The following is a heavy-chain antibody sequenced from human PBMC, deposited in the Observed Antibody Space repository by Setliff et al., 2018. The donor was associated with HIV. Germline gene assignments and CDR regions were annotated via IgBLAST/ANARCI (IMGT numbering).Heavy chain of an antibody. V-gene: IGHV1-2*06. J-gene: IGHJ3*02. D-gene: IGHD2-21*02. CDR3: AREPIGGDDAFDI. CDR1: GYTFTGYY. Sequence: ASVKVSCKTSGYTFTGYYIHWVRQAPGQGLEWMGRINPNSGDTNYSQKFQGRVTITRDTSATTAYMELSSLRSEDTAIFYCAREPIGGDDAFDIWGQGTMVTVSS. CDR2: INPNSGDT.